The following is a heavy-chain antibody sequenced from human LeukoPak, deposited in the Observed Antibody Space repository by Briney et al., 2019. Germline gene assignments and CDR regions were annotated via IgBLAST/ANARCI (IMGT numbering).Heavy chain of an antibody. CDR1: GFTFCSYA. Sequence: GGALRLSFAASGFTFCSYALSWVRQAPGKGLAWVPAISGSGGSTYYADSVKGRFTISRDNSKNTLYLQMNSLRAEDTAVYYCAKITAAGNFYYFDYWGQGTLVTVSS. CDR2: ISGSGGST. V-gene: IGHV3-23*01. D-gene: IGHD6-13*01. CDR3: AKITAAGNFYYFDY. J-gene: IGHJ4*02.